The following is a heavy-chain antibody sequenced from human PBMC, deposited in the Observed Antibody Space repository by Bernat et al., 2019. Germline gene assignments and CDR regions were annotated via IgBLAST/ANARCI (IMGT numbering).Heavy chain of an antibody. J-gene: IGHJ3*02. V-gene: IGHV1-2*04. CDR3: ARNVYDILTGYGFDAFDI. CDR2: INPNSGGT. D-gene: IGHD3-9*01. Sequence: QVQLVQSGAEVKKPGASVKVSCKASGYTFTGYYMHWVRQAPGQGLEWMGWINPNSGGTNYAQKFQGWVTMTRDTSISTAYMELSRLRSDDTAVYYCARNVYDILTGYGFDAFDIWGQGTMVTVSS. CDR1: GYTFTGYY.